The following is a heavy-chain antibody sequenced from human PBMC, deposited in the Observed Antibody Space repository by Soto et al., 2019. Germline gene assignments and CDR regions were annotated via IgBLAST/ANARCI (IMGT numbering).Heavy chain of an antibody. J-gene: IGHJ1*01. CDR3: ATARYGDFEYFQH. V-gene: IGHV1-69*02. D-gene: IGHD4-17*01. CDR1: GGTFSSYT. Sequence: ASVKVSCKASGGTFSSYTISWVRQAPGQGLEWMGRIIPILGIANYAQKFQGRVTITADKSTSTAYMELSSLRSEDTAVYYCATARYGDFEYFQHWGQGTLVTVSS. CDR2: IIPILGIA.